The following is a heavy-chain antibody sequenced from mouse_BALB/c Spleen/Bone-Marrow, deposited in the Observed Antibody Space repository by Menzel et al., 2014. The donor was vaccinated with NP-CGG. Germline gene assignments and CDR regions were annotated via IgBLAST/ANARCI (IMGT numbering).Heavy chain of an antibody. CDR2: IYPGDGDT. J-gene: IGHJ2*01. Sequence: QVQLQQPGPELMKPGASVKISCKASGYAFRSSWMNWVKQRPGQGLEWIGRIYPGDGDTNYNGKFKGKATLTADKSSSTAYMQLSSLTSVDSAVYFCARWGITSYYFDYWGQGTTLTVSS. V-gene: IGHV1-82*01. D-gene: IGHD2-4*01. CDR1: GYAFRSSW. CDR3: ARWGITSYYFDY.